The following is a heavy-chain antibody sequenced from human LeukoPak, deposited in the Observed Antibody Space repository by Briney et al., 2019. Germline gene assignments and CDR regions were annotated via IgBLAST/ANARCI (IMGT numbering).Heavy chain of an antibody. CDR2: INSCASNI. V-gene: IGHV3-21*01. D-gene: IGHD1-26*01. CDR3: ARDVHGTLDY. CDR1: GFTLSSYS. J-gene: IGHJ4*02. Sequence: GGSLRLSCAASGFTLSSYSMNWVRQAPGKGLEWVSSINSCASNIYYAASVKSRFTISRDNAKNSPYLQMNSLGVEDSGLYYCARDVHGTLDYWGEGTLVTVSS.